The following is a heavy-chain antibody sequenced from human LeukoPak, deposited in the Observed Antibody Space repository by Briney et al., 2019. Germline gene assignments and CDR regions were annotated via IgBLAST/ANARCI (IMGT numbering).Heavy chain of an antibody. V-gene: IGHV3-23*01. CDR3: AKSLFTSATGTGRAFHI. J-gene: IGHJ3*02. Sequence: PGGSLRLSCAASGFTFSKFPMVWVRQAPGRGLEWVSAISASGDVTFYADSLRGRFTISRDNSKSTLYLQMNGLRAEDTAIFYCAKSLFTSATGTGRAFHIWGQGTRVTVSS. CDR2: ISASGDVT. D-gene: IGHD1-1*01. CDR1: GFTFSKFP.